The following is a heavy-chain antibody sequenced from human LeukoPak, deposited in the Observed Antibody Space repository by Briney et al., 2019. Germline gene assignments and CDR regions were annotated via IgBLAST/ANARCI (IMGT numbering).Heavy chain of an antibody. V-gene: IGHV3-53*05. CDR3: AKVSTSWPGGITDV. D-gene: IGHD2-2*01. Sequence: GGSLRLSCAASGFTVSSNYMSWVRQAPGKGLEWVSVIYSGGSTYYADSVKGRFTISRDNSKNTLYLQMNSLRAEDTAVYYCAKVSTSWPGGITDVWGKGTTVTVSS. J-gene: IGHJ6*04. CDR2: IYSGGST. CDR1: GFTVSSNY.